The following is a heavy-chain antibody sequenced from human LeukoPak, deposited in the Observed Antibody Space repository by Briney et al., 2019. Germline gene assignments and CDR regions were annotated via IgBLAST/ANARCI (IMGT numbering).Heavy chain of an antibody. CDR3: AKGAYDYIEIGYFDS. CDR1: GFTSTNYA. V-gene: IGHV3-23*01. Sequence: GGSLRLSCAASGFTSTNYATNWVRQAPGKGLEWVSVLIGSSGSTDYADSVKGRFTISRDNSKNTVFLQTNSLRAEDTAIYYCAKGAYDYIEIGYFDSWGQGTLVTVSS. D-gene: IGHD5-12*01. CDR2: LIGSSGST. J-gene: IGHJ4*02.